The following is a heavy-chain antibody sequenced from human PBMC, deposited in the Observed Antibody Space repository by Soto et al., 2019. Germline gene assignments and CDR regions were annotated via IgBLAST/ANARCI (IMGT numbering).Heavy chain of an antibody. D-gene: IGHD6-19*01. V-gene: IGHV1-2*02. J-gene: IGHJ6*02. CDR3: ARDQSPSSGWPGMDV. CDR1: GYTFTDYY. CDR2: INPNSGGT. Sequence: ASVKVSCKASGYTFTDYYMHWVRQAPGQGLEWMGWINPNSGGTNYAQKFQGRVTMTRDTSISTAYMGLNRLRSDDTAVYYCARDQSPSSGWPGMDVWGQGTTGTVSS.